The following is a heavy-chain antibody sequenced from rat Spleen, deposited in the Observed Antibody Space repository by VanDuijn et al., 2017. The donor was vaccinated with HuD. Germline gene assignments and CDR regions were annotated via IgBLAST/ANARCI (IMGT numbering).Heavy chain of an antibody. CDR2: ISPSGGST. Sequence: EVQLVESGGGLVQPGRSLKLSCAASGFTFSDYNMAWVRQAPKKGLEWVATISPSGGSTYYRDSVKGRFTISRDNAKSTLSLQMDSLRSEDTATYYCARQVTALDYWGQGVMATVSS. J-gene: IGHJ2*01. CDR3: ARQVTALDY. CDR1: GFTFSDYN. V-gene: IGHV5S10*01. D-gene: IGHD1-10*01.